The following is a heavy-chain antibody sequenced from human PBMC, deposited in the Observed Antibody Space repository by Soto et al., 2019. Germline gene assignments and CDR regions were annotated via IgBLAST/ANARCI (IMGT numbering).Heavy chain of an antibody. V-gene: IGHV4-39*01. D-gene: IGHD3-22*01. CDR3: ARLEDDSSGYYYGDYYYYGMDV. CDR1: GGSISSSSYY. Sequence: SETLSLTCTVSGGSISSSSYYWGWIRQPPGKGLEWIGSIYYSGSTYYNPSLKSRVTISVDTSKNQFSLKLSSVTAADTAVYYCARLEDDSSGYYYGDYYYYGMDVWGQGTTVTVSS. J-gene: IGHJ6*02. CDR2: IYYSGST.